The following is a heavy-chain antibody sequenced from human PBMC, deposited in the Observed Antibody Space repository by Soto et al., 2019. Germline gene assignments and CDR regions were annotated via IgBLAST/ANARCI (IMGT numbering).Heavy chain of an antibody. Sequence: QVQLQQWGAGLLKPSETLSLTCAVYGGSFSGYYWSWIRQPPGKGLEWIGEINHSGSTNYNPSLKSRVTISVDTSKNQFSLKLSSVTAADTAVYCCGRLYPPLRGSSWLDYWGQGTLVTVSS. J-gene: IGHJ4*02. CDR2: INHSGST. CDR1: GGSFSGYY. V-gene: IGHV4-34*01. CDR3: GRLYPPLRGSSWLDY. D-gene: IGHD6-13*01.